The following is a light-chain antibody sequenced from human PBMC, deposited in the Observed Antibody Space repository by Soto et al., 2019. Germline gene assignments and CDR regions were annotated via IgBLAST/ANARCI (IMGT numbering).Light chain of an antibody. Sequence: QYALTQPASESGSPGQSITISCTGTSSDVGGYKYVSWYQQHPGEAPKLMIYEVSNRPSGVSNRFSGSKSGNTASLTISGLQAEDEADYYCSSYTSSSPCVFGTGTKVTVL. V-gene: IGLV2-14*01. J-gene: IGLJ1*01. CDR3: SSYTSSSPCV. CDR2: EVS. CDR1: SSDVGGYKY.